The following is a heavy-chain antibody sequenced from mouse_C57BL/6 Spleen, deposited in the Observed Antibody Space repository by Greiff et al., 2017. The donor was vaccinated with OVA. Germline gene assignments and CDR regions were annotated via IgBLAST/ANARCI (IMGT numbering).Heavy chain of an antibody. CDR2: INPNNGGT. CDR3: ARGKDYQEFSYWYFDV. V-gene: IGHV1-18*01. CDR1: GYTFTDYN. D-gene: IGHD2-4*01. Sequence: VQLKQSGPELVKPGASVKIPCKASGYTFTDYNMDWVKQSHGKSLEWIGDINPNNGGTIYNQKFKGKATLTVDKSSSTAYMELRSLTSEDTAVYYCARGKDYQEFSYWYFDVWGTGTTVTVSS. J-gene: IGHJ1*03.